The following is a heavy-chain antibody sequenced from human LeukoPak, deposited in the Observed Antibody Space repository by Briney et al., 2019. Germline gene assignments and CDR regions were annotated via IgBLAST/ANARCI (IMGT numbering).Heavy chain of an antibody. CDR3: AKRMAYRSGRLHFDD. CDR2: FSGDGSSA. V-gene: IGHV3-23*01. Sequence: GGSLRLSCAASGFTFSSCAMSWVRQAPGKGLEWVSTFSGDGSSAYYADSVKGRFTISRDNSKNTLDLQMNSLRVEDTAVYYCAKRMAYRSGRLHFDDWGQGTLVTVSS. CDR1: GFTFSSCA. D-gene: IGHD6-19*01. J-gene: IGHJ4*02.